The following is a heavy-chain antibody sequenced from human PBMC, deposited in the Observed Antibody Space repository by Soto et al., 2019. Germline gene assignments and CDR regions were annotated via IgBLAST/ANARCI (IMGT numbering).Heavy chain of an antibody. Sequence: EVQLVESGGGLVQPGGSLRLSCAASGFTVSSHYMSWVRQAPGKGLEWVSVIYSGGSTYYADSVKGRFTISRDNSKNTLYLQMNSLRAEDTAVYYCARDEYLITMVRGVPYYYYYMDVWGKGTTVTVSS. D-gene: IGHD3-10*01. CDR1: GFTVSSHY. J-gene: IGHJ6*03. CDR2: IYSGGST. CDR3: ARDEYLITMVRGVPYYYYYMDV. V-gene: IGHV3-66*01.